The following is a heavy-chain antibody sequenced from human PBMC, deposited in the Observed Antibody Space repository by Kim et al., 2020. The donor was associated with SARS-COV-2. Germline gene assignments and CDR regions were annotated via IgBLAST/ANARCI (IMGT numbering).Heavy chain of an antibody. CDR3: ARARGIAARPVWFDP. Sequence: SETLSLTCAVYGGSFSGYYWSWIRQPPGKGLEWIGEINHSGSTNYNPSLKSRVTISVDTSKNQFSLKLSSVTAADTAVYYCARARGIAARPVWFDPWGQGTLVTVSS. D-gene: IGHD6-6*01. J-gene: IGHJ5*02. CDR1: GGSFSGYY. CDR2: INHSGST. V-gene: IGHV4-34*01.